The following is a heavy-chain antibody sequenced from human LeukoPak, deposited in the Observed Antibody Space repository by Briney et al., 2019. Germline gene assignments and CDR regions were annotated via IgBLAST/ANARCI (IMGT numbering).Heavy chain of an antibody. D-gene: IGHD6-19*01. Sequence: ASVKVSRKASGYTFTGYYMHWVRQAPGQGLEWMGWINPNSGGTNYAQKFQGRVTMTRDTSISTAYMELSRLRSDDTAVYYCARVVFYSSGSKSNRVDYWGQGTLVTVSS. J-gene: IGHJ4*02. CDR3: ARVVFYSSGSKSNRVDY. CDR2: INPNSGGT. CDR1: GYTFTGYY. V-gene: IGHV1-2*02.